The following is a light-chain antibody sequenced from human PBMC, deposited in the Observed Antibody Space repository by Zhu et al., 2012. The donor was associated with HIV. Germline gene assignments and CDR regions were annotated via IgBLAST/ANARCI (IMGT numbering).Light chain of an antibody. Sequence: EIVMTQSPATLSVSPGERATLSCTASQSINNNLAWYQQKVGQAPRLLIYGASTRATGVPARFTGSGSGPEFTLTISSLQSEDFALYYCQQCNVWPGTFGQGTKVEIK. CDR3: QQCNVWPGT. J-gene: IGKJ1*01. V-gene: IGKV3-15*01. CDR2: GAS. CDR1: QSINNN.